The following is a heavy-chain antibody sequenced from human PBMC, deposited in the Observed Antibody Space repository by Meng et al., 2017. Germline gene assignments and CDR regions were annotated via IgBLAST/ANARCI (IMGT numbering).Heavy chain of an antibody. Sequence: GESGGEVKKPGASVKVSCKASGGTFSSYTISWVRQAPGQGLEWMGRIIPILGIANYAQKFQGRVTITADKSTSTAYMELSSLRSEDTAVYYCARDPHYYDSRGEFDPWGQGTLVTVSS. J-gene: IGHJ5*02. CDR1: GGTFSSYT. CDR3: ARDPHYYDSRGEFDP. D-gene: IGHD3-22*01. CDR2: IIPILGIA. V-gene: IGHV1-69*08.